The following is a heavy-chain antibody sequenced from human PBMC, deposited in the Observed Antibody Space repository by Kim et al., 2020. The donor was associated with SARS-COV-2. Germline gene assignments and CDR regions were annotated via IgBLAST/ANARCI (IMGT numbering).Heavy chain of an antibody. J-gene: IGHJ4*02. CDR3: ARQNWNNGGALDY. Sequence: SETLSLTCTVSGGSISSYYWSWIRQPPGKGLEWIGYIYYSGSTNYNPSLKSRVTISVDTSKNQFSLKLSSVTAADTAVYYCARQNWNNGGALDYWGQGTLVTVSS. CDR2: IYYSGST. V-gene: IGHV4-59*01. D-gene: IGHD1-1*01. CDR1: GGSISSYY.